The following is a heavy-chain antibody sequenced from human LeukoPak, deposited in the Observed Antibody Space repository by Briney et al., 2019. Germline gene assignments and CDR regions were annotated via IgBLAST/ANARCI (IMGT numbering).Heavy chain of an antibody. CDR1: GFTLSSYA. V-gene: IGHV3-23*01. D-gene: IGHD6-13*01. CDR3: ARWGGSRWHDFDY. Sequence: GGSLRLSCAVSGFTLSSYAISCVRQAPGKGLECVSGISGSGGTTYYADSVKGRFTISREESKNTVYLQMISLRGEDTAVYFCARWGGSRWHDFDYWGQGTLVTVSS. CDR2: ISGSGGTT. J-gene: IGHJ4*02.